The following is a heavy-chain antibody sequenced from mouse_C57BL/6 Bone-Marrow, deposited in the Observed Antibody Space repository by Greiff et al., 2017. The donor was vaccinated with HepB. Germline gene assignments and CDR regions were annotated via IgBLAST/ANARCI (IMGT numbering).Heavy chain of an antibody. D-gene: IGHD1-1*01. V-gene: IGHV1-81*01. CDR1: GYTFTSYG. Sequence: QVQLQQSGAELARPGASVKLSCKASGYTFTSYGISWVKQRTGQGLEWIGGIYPRSGNTYYNEKFKGKATLTADKSSSTAYMELRSLTAEDAAVYDCARSDYYGSRGDWGQGTTLTVSS. CDR3: ARSDYYGSRGD. CDR2: IYPRSGNT. J-gene: IGHJ2*01.